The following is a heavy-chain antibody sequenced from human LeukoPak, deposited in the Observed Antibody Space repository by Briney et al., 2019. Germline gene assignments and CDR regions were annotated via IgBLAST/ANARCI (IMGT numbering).Heavy chain of an antibody. Sequence: GGSLRLSCVVSGFTFNRCWMNWVRQAPGKGLEWVAHINPDGRDTYYVDSVKGRFTISRDNAQNSMYLQMNSPRVEDTAVYYCTSWGDTTAEYFQRWGQGTLVTVSS. CDR3: TSWGDTTAEYFQR. J-gene: IGHJ1*01. V-gene: IGHV3-7*01. D-gene: IGHD2-21*02. CDR1: GFTFNRCW. CDR2: INPDGRDT.